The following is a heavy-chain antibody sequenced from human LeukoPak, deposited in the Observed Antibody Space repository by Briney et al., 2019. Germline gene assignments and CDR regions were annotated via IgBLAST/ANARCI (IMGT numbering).Heavy chain of an antibody. CDR2: ISSSSSYV. J-gene: IGHJ4*02. D-gene: IGHD1-14*01. CDR3: AKDRPLPGITNRYYFDY. V-gene: IGHV3-21*01. CDR1: GFTFSSFS. Sequence: GGSLRLSCAASGFTFSSFSMNWVRQAPGKGLEWVSSISSSSSYVYYADSLKGRFTISRDNAKNSLYLQMNSLRAEDTAVYYCAKDRPLPGITNRYYFDYWGQGTLVTVSS.